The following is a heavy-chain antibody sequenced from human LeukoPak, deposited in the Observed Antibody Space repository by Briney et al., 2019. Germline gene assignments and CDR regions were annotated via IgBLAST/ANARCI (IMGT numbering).Heavy chain of an antibody. J-gene: IGHJ4*02. CDR3: ARGRYLVEVGYCSSTSCYNFDY. V-gene: IGHV4-34*01. CDR2: INHSGST. Sequence: SETLSLTCAVCGGSFSGYYWSWIRQPPGKGLEWIGEINHSGSTNYNPSLKSRVTISVDTSRNQFSLKLSSVAAADTAVYYCARGRYLVEVGYCSSTSCYNFDYWGQGTLVTVSS. D-gene: IGHD2-2*01. CDR1: GGSFSGYY.